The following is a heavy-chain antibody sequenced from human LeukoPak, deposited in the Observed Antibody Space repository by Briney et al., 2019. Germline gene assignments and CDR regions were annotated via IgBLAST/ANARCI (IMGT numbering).Heavy chain of an antibody. CDR3: STGGGTNDY. CDR1: GFTFSSYA. J-gene: IGHJ4*02. V-gene: IGHV3-15*01. CDR2: IRAETAGGTT. Sequence: GGSLSLSCAASGFTFSSYAMSWVRQAPGKGLEWIGRIRAETAGGTTDYGAPVKGRFTISRDDSKNTLYLQMNSLKTEDTAVYFCSTGGGTNDYWGQGTLVTVSS. D-gene: IGHD2-15*01.